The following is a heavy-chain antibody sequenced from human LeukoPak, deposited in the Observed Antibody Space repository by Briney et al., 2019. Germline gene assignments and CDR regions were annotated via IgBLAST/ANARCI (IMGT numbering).Heavy chain of an antibody. Sequence: KPSETLSLTCIVSGGSISSYYWSWIRQPPGKGLEWIGYIYYSGSTNYNPSLKSRVTISVDTSRTQFSLKLSSVTAADTAVYYCARRARITMVRGVITYYYMDVWGKGTTVTISS. V-gene: IGHV4-59*12. D-gene: IGHD3-10*01. CDR3: ARRARITMVRGVITYYYMDV. J-gene: IGHJ6*03. CDR1: GGSISSYY. CDR2: IYYSGST.